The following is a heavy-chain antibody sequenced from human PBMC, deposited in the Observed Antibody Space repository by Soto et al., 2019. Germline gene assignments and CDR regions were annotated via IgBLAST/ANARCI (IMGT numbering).Heavy chain of an antibody. CDR1: GGSISSSSYY. CDR3: AGSGYSYDEYYYYYYMDV. D-gene: IGHD5-18*01. V-gene: IGHV4-39*01. Sequence: SETLSLTCTVSGGSISSSSYYWGWIRQPPGKGLEWIGSIYYSGSTYYNPSLKSRVTISVDTSKNQFSLKLSSVTAADTAVYYCAGSGYSYDEYYYYYYMDVWGKGTTVTV. CDR2: IYYSGST. J-gene: IGHJ6*03.